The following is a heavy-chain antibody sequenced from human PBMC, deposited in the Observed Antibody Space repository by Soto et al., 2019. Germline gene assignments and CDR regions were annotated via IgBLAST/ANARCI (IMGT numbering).Heavy chain of an antibody. D-gene: IGHD2-21*02. V-gene: IGHV1-3*05. CDR3: ARSIVVVTALDY. J-gene: IGHJ4*02. CDR2: INAGNGNT. CDR1: GYTFTSYA. Sequence: QVQLVQSGAEEKKPGASVKVSYKASGYTFTSYAMHWVRQAPGQRLEWMGWINAGNGNTKYSQKFQGRVTITGDTSASTAYMELSSLRSEDTAVYYCARSIVVVTALDYWGQGTLVTVSS.